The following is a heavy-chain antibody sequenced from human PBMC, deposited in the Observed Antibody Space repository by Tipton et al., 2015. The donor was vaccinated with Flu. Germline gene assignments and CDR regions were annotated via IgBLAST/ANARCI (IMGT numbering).Heavy chain of an antibody. D-gene: IGHD1-1*01. CDR2: INQDGSEI. Sequence: SLRLSCAASGFTLSSYWMSWVRQAPGKGLEWVANINQDGSEIYYVDSVKGRFTISRANAKNSVYLQMDSLRGEDTAVYYCARDKLDGATLCDYWGQGTLVTVSS. V-gene: IGHV3-7*01. CDR1: GFTLSSYW. CDR3: ARDKLDGATLCDY. J-gene: IGHJ4*02.